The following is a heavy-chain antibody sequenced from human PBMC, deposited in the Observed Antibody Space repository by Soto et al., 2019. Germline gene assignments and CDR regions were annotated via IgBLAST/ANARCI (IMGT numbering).Heavy chain of an antibody. D-gene: IGHD6-19*01. Sequence: GGSLRLSCAASGFTFSSYAMSWVRQAPGKGLEWVSAISGSGGSTYYADSVKGRFTISRDNSKNTLYLQMNSLRAEDTAVYYCAKDSAAPIAVAANNWFDPWDQGTLVTVSS. CDR3: AKDSAAPIAVAANNWFDP. CDR2: ISGSGGST. V-gene: IGHV3-23*01. J-gene: IGHJ5*02. CDR1: GFTFSSYA.